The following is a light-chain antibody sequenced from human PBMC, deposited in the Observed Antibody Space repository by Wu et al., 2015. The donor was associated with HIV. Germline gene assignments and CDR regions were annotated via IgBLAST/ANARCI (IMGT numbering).Light chain of an antibody. CDR2: GAS. J-gene: IGKJ1*01. V-gene: IGKV3-20*01. CDR1: QSVSAS. CDR3: QQYATLPRT. Sequence: EIVLMQSPGTLSLSPGARATLSCRASQSVSASLAWYQQKPGQAPRLLIFGASRRATAFPDRFSGSGSGTDFSLTISRLEPEDSAVYYCQQYATLPRTFGQGTKVEIE.